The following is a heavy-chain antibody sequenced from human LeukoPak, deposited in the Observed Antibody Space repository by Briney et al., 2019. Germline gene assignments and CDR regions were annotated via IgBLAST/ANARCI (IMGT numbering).Heavy chain of an antibody. CDR3: AKKLPGAAYSFDC. CDR1: GFTLSNYD. CDR2: IGSGGYT. Sequence: GGSLRLSCIASGFTLSNYDMTWVRQTPGKGLEYVSSIGSGGYTFYAGSVKGRFSISRDISQNTVYLQMNSLRAEDTAMYFCAKKLPGAAYSFDCWGQGTLVTVSS. V-gene: IGHV3-23*01. J-gene: IGHJ4*02.